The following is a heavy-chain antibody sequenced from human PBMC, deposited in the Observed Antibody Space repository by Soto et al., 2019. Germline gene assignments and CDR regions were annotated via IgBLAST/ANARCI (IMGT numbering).Heavy chain of an antibody. CDR2: ISSSGDTG. CDR3: ARDRGAVVGQFFDY. V-gene: IGHV3-11*01. J-gene: IGHJ4*02. CDR1: GFTFSAYY. Sequence: QVQLVDSGGGLVKPGGSLRLSCAASGFTFSAYYMSWIRQAPGKGLEWISYISSSGDTGNYADSVKGRFTVSRDNAKNSLSLQMNSLRGEDTAVYYCARDRGAVVGQFFDYWGQGTLVTVSS. D-gene: IGHD6-19*01.